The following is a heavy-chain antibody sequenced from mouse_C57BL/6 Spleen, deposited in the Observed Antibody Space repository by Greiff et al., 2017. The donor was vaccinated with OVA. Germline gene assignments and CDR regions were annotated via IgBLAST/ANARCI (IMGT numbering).Heavy chain of an antibody. CDR1: GYTFTSYW. Sequence: QVQLQQPGAELVKPGASVKLSCKASGYTFTSYWMHWVKQRPGQGLEWIGMIHPNSGSTDYNEKFKSKATLTVDKSSSTAYMQLSSLTSEYSAVYYCSRSLGGGYGNFLFDYWGQGTTLTVSS. J-gene: IGHJ2*01. CDR3: SRSLGGGYGNFLFDY. V-gene: IGHV1-64*01. CDR2: IHPNSGST. D-gene: IGHD2-1*01.